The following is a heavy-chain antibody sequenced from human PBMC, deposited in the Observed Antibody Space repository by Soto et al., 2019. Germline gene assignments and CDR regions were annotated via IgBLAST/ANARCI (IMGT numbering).Heavy chain of an antibody. J-gene: IGHJ4*02. D-gene: IGHD3-22*01. Sequence: SETLSLTCTVSGGSISSGDYYWSWIRQPPGKGPEWIGYIYYSGSTYYNPSLKSRVTISVDTSKNQFSLKLSSVTAADTAVYYCASLSGYPKYYFDYWGQGTLVTVSS. CDR3: ASLSGYPKYYFDY. V-gene: IGHV4-30-4*01. CDR2: IYYSGST. CDR1: GGSISSGDYY.